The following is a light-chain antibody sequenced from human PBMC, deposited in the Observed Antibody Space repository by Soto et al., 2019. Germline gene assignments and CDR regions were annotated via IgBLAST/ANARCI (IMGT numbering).Light chain of an antibody. Sequence: QSALTQPASVSGSLGQSINISCTGTTSNVGGFNLVSWYQQHRGKAPKVILYEVSRRPSGISDRFSGSKSGNTASLTISGLRAEDEADYYCNSFTDSSLYVFGTGTKLTVL. V-gene: IGLV2-14*02. CDR1: TSNVGGFNL. J-gene: IGLJ1*01. CDR2: EVS. CDR3: NSFTDSSLYV.